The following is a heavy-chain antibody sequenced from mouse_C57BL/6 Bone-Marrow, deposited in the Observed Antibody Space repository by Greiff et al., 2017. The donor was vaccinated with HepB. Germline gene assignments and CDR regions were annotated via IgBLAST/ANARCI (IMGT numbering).Heavy chain of an antibody. CDR3: ARPWYFDV. CDR1: GYSITSGYY. J-gene: IGHJ1*03. CDR2: ISYDGSN. V-gene: IGHV3-6*01. Sequence: EVKLVESGPGLVKPSQSLSLTCSVTGYSITSGYYWNWIRQFPGNKLEWMGYISYDGSNNYNPSLKNRISITRDTSKNQFFLKLNSVTTEDTATYYCARPWYFDVWGTGITVTVSS.